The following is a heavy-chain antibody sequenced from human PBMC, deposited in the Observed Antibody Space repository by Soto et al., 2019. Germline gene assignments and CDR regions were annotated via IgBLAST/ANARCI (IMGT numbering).Heavy chain of an antibody. D-gene: IGHD6-13*01. J-gene: IGHJ4*02. CDR1: GFTFSSYG. CDR3: ARDLRGDSSSWYTAMVSSFDY. V-gene: IGHV3-30*03. CDR2: ISYDGSNK. Sequence: GGSLRLSCAASGFTFSSYGMHWVRQAPGKGLEWVAVISYDGSNKYYADSVKGRFTISRDNAKNSLYLQMNSLRAEDTAVYYCARDLRGDSSSWYTAMVSSFDYWGQGTLVTVSS.